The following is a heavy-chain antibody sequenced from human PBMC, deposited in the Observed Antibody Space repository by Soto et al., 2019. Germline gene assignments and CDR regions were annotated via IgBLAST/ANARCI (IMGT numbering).Heavy chain of an antibody. J-gene: IGHJ2*01. CDR1: GGSISSSSYY. V-gene: IGHV4-39*01. CDR3: AKSLPSTYYYDSSGYYYPSTGYFDL. D-gene: IGHD3-22*01. Sequence: QLQLQESGPGLVKPSETLSLTCTVSGGSISSSSYYWGWIRQPPGKGLEWIGSIYYSGSTYYNPSLKSRVTISVDTSKNQFSLKLSSVTAADTAVYYCAKSLPSTYYYDSSGYYYPSTGYFDLWGRGTLVTVSS. CDR2: IYYSGST.